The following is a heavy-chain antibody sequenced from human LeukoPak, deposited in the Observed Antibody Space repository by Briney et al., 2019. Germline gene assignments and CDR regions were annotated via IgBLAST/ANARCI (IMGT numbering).Heavy chain of an antibody. Sequence: SETLSLTCAVSGGSFSGYYWSWIRQAPGKGLEWIGEIHFGGDTSYKPSLRSRATISGDTSDNQFSLKLNSVTAADTAVYYCTRGILGSYYFDLWGRGTLVTVSS. CDR3: TRGILGSYYFDL. CDR1: GGSFSGYY. J-gene: IGHJ2*01. CDR2: IHFGGDT. V-gene: IGHV4-34*01. D-gene: IGHD3-16*01.